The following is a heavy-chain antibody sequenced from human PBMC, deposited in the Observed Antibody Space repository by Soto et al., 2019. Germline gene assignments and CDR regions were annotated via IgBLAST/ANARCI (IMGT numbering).Heavy chain of an antibody. CDR1: GGTFSSYT. CDR3: ARGNHRWLQLWYFDL. Sequence: QVQLVQSGAEVKKPGSSVTVSCKASGGTFSSYTISWVRQAPGQGLEWMGGIIPIFGTANYAQKFQGRVTLPADESTSTAYMELSSLRSEDTAVYYCARGNHRWLQLWYFDLWGRGTLVTVSS. D-gene: IGHD5-12*01. J-gene: IGHJ2*01. CDR2: IIPIFGTA. V-gene: IGHV1-69*12.